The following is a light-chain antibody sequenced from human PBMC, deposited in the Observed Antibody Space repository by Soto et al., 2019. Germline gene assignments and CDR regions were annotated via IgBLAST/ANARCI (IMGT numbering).Light chain of an antibody. CDR1: QSVSGY. V-gene: IGKV3-11*01. J-gene: IGKJ3*01. Sequence: EIVLTQSPATLSLYPGERATLPCRASQSVSGYLAWYQQRPGQAPRLLIYDASNRATGIPARFSGSGSGTDFTLTISSLEPEDFAVYYCQQRSKWPFTFGPGTKVDI. CDR2: DAS. CDR3: QQRSKWPFT.